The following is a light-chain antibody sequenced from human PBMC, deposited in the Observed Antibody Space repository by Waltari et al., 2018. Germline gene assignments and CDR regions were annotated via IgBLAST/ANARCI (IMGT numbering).Light chain of an antibody. CDR1: RSTIGTDY. Sequence: QSVLPQPPSVSPAPGQKVTISCSGSRSTIGTDYDSWYQQRPGTAPKLHIYDNNKRPSGIPDRFSASKSGTSATLGITGLQTGDEADYYCGTWDSSLSIVIFGGGTKLTVL. CDR2: DNN. CDR3: GTWDSSLSIVI. V-gene: IGLV1-51*01. J-gene: IGLJ2*01.